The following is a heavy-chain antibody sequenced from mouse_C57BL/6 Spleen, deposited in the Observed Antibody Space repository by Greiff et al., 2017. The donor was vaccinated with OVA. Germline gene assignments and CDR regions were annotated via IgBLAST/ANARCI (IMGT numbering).Heavy chain of an antibody. D-gene: IGHD1-1*01. J-gene: IGHJ1*03. CDR3: ARERGYYYGSSYWYFDV. Sequence: VQLQQPGTELVKPGASVKLSCKASGYTFTSYWMHWVKQRPGQGLEWIGNINPSNGGTNYNEKVKSKATLTVDKSSSTAYMQLSSLTSEDSAVYYCARERGYYYGSSYWYFDVWGTGTTVTVSS. V-gene: IGHV1-53*01. CDR1: GYTFTSYW. CDR2: INPSNGGT.